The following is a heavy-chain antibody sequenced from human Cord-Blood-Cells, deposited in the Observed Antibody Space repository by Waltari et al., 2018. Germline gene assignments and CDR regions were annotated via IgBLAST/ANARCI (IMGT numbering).Heavy chain of an antibody. CDR2: IKRKTDGGTT. CDR1: GFTFSNAW. V-gene: IGHV3-15*01. CDR3: TTDFDWGSDWYFDL. J-gene: IGHJ2*01. D-gene: IGHD3-9*01. Sequence: EVQLVESGGGLVKPGGSLRLSCAASGFTFSNAWMSWVRQAPGKGLEWVGRIKRKTDGGTTDYAAPVKGRFTISRDDSKNTLYLQMNSLKTEDTAVYYCTTDFDWGSDWYFDLWGRGTLVTVSS.